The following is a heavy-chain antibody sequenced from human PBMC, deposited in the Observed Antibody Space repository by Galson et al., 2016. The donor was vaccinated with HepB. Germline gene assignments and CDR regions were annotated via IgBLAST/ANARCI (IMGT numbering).Heavy chain of an antibody. J-gene: IGHJ6*03. V-gene: IGHV4-39*01. Sequence: SETLSLTCIVSGGSISSDYYWGWIRQSPGRGLEWIGSIYSNEDTFYSPSLKSRVTISVDTHKNQLSLRLDSVTAADKGLYYCATGIGVAGKMYYHYMDVWVKGTTVTVSS. D-gene: IGHD6-19*01. CDR1: GGSISSDYY. CDR3: ATGIGVAGKMYYHYMDV. CDR2: IYSNEDT.